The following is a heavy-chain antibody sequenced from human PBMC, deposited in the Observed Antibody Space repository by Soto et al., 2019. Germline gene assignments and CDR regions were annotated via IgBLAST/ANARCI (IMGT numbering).Heavy chain of an antibody. CDR1: GYTFTGYY. J-gene: IGHJ4*02. CDR2: INPNSGGT. Sequence: ASVKVSCKASGYTFTGYYMHWVRQAPGQGLEWMGWINPNSGGTNYAQKFQGWVTMTRDTSISTAYMELSRLRSDDTAMYYCARVGEYCSSTSCYYPYWGQGTLVTVSS. V-gene: IGHV1-2*04. CDR3: ARVGEYCSSTSCYYPY. D-gene: IGHD2-2*01.